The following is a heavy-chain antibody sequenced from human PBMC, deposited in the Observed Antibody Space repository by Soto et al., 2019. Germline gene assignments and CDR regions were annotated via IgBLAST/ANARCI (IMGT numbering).Heavy chain of an antibody. D-gene: IGHD4-17*01. CDR3: VSVEGTPTVTGDYYSYAADA. V-gene: IGHV4-59*12. Sequence: NPSETLSLTCTVSGGTITYYYWSGIRQAPGKGLEWLGYIFDGGSANYNPSLKSRVSFSLDKSQNQLSLKLTSVTGADTAIYYCVSVEGTPTVTGDYYSYAADAWGQGTAVTVSS. J-gene: IGHJ6*02. CDR1: GGTITYYY. CDR2: IFDGGSA.